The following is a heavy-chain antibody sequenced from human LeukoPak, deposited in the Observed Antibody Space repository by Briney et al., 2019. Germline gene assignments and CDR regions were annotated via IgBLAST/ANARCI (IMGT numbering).Heavy chain of an antibody. Sequence: SETLSLTCTVSGGSISSYYWSWIRQPPGKGLEWIGEINHSGSTNYNPSLKSRVTISVDTSKNQFSLKLSSVTAADTAVYYCARATPTRKQQLEFDPWGQGTLVTVSS. V-gene: IGHV4-34*01. D-gene: IGHD6-13*01. CDR1: GGSISSYY. J-gene: IGHJ5*02. CDR3: ARATPTRKQQLEFDP. CDR2: INHSGST.